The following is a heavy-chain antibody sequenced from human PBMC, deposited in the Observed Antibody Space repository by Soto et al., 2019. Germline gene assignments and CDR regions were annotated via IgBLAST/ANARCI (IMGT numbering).Heavy chain of an antibody. J-gene: IGHJ3*02. CDR3: ARDLAPITMIVVVPRNYDAFDI. D-gene: IGHD3-22*01. CDR1: GYTFTSYA. Sequence: GASVKVSCKASGYTFTSYAMHWVRQAPGQRLEWMGWIKAGNGNTKYSQKFQGRVTITRDTSASTAYMELSSLRSEDTAVYYCARDLAPITMIVVVPRNYDAFDIWGQGTMVT. V-gene: IGHV1-3*01. CDR2: IKAGNGNT.